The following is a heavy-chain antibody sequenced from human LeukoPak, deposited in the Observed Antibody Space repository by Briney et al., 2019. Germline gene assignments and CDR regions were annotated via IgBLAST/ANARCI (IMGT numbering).Heavy chain of an antibody. D-gene: IGHD2-21*02. CDR2: INHSGST. Sequence: ETLSLTXTVSGGSXXSYYWSWIRQPPGKGLEWIGEINHSGSTNYNPSLKSRVTISVDTSKNQFSLKLSSVTAADTAVYYCARGWIVVVTAGRWFDPWGQGTLVTVSS. CDR1: GGSXXSYY. J-gene: IGHJ5*02. CDR3: ARGWIVVVTAGRWFDP. V-gene: IGHV4-34*01.